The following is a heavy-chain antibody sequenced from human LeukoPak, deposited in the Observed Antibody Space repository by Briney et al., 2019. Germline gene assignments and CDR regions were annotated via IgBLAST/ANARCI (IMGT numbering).Heavy chain of an antibody. CDR3: ARVRYGRLAFDY. V-gene: IGHV4-61*01. CDR1: GGSVSSSNYY. D-gene: IGHD3-9*01. CDR2: IYYSGST. J-gene: IGHJ4*02. Sequence: PSETLSLTCTVSGGSVSSSNYYWSWIRQPPGKGLEWIGYIYYSGSTNYNPSLKSRVTISVDTSKNQFSLKLSSVTAADTAVYYCARVRYGRLAFDYWGQGTLVTVSS.